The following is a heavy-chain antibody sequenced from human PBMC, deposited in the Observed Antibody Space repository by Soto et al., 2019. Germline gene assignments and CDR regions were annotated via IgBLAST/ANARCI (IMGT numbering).Heavy chain of an antibody. Sequence: ASVKVSCKGSGYTFAGYYIRWVGQAPGQGLEWMGWINPNSGGTNYAQKFQGWVTMTRDTSISTAYMELSRLRSDDTAVYYCARGMGTLYYYYMDVWGKGTTVTVSS. J-gene: IGHJ6*03. V-gene: IGHV1-2*04. CDR2: INPNSGGT. CDR3: ARGMGTLYYYYMDV. CDR1: GYTFAGYY. D-gene: IGHD7-27*01.